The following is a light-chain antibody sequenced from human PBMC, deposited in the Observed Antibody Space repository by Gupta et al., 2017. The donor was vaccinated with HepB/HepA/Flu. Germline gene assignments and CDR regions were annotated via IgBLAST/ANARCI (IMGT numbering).Light chain of an antibody. V-gene: IGKV1-39*01. Sequence: DIQMTQSPSSLSASVGDRVTITCRASQSISNYLNWYQQKLGKAPKLLIYAASSLQSGVPSRFSGSGSGTDFTLTISRLQPEDFAIYYCQQSVTTPHSFGQGTELEIK. CDR2: AAS. J-gene: IGKJ2*03. CDR1: QSISNY. CDR3: QQSVTTPHS.